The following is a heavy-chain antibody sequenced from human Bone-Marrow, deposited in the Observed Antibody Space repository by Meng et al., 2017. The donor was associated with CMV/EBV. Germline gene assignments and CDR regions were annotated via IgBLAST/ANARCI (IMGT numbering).Heavy chain of an antibody. J-gene: IGHJ6*02. D-gene: IGHD1-14*01. V-gene: IGHV3-23*01. CDR1: GFTFSSYA. CDR3: AKVHSPNQVQYYGMDV. Sequence: GESLKISCAASGFTFSSYAMSWVRQAPGKGLEWVSAISGSGGSTYYADSVKGRFTISRDNSKNTLYLQMNSLRAEDTAVYYCAKVHSPNQVQYYGMDVWGQGTTVTVSS. CDR2: ISGSGGST.